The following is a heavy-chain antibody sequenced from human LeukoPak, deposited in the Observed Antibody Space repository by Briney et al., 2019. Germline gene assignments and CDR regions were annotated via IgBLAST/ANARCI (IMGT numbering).Heavy chain of an antibody. D-gene: IGHD3-10*01. CDR1: GFTFTKAR. Sequence: GGSLRLSCAASGFTFTKARMSWVRQAPGKGLEWVGHIKSKTDGGTTDYAAPVKGRFTISRDDSKNTLYLQMNSLKTEDTAVYYCTRLAVGSGTFTFDYWGQGTLVTVSS. V-gene: IGHV3-15*01. CDR3: TRLAVGSGTFTFDY. CDR2: IKSKTDGGTT. J-gene: IGHJ4*02.